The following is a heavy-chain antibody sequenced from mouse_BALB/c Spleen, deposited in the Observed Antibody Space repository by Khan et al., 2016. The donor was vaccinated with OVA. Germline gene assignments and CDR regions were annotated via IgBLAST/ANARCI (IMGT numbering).Heavy chain of an antibody. D-gene: IGHD1-1*01. CDR2: VSTGGSYT. J-gene: IGHJ3*01. CDR1: GFTFSTYG. Sequence: VELVESGGDLVKPGGSLKLSCTASGFTFSTYGMSCVRQAPDKRLEWVSTVSTGGSYTYYPDSVKGRFTISRDNAKNTLYLQMSGLRSEDTAMFYCTRLAYYYDSEGFAYWGQGTLVTVSA. V-gene: IGHV5-6*01. CDR3: TRLAYYYDSEGFAY.